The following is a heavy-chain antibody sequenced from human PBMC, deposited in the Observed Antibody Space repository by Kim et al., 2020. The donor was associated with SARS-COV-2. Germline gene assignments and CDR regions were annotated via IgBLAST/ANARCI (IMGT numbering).Heavy chain of an antibody. D-gene: IGHD3-22*01. CDR3: VRTQYYDRSDYGSPAYFDY. J-gene: IGHJ4*02. CDR2: ISSTSTYI. CDR1: GFTLSSYS. V-gene: IGHV3-21*01. Sequence: GGSLRLSCAASGFTLSSYSMNWVRQAPGKGLEWVSSISSTSTYIHYADSVRGRFTISRDNAKNSLYLQMTSVRAEDTAVYYCVRTQYYDRSDYGSPAYFDYWGQGTLVTVSS.